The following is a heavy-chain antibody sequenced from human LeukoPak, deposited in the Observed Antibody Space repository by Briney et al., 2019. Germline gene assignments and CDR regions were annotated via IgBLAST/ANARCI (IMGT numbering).Heavy chain of an antibody. Sequence: PGGSLRLSCAASRFAFSTYWMSWVRQAPGKGLEWVANIKEDGSAKYYVDSVKGRFTISRDNAKNSLFLQMNSLRAEDTALYYCTRDWPGADSMGGDYWGQGTLVTVSS. CDR2: IKEDGSAK. CDR1: RFAFSTYW. V-gene: IGHV3-7*04. J-gene: IGHJ4*02. D-gene: IGHD6-19*01. CDR3: TRDWPGADSMGGDY.